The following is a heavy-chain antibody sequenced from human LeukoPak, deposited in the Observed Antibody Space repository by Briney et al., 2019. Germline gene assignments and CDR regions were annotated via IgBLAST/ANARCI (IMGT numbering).Heavy chain of an antibody. Sequence: GGSLRLSCAASGFTFSTYGLTWVRQAPGKGLEWVSTISHTGGGTYYADSVKGRFTISRDNSKNTLYLQMNSLRAEDTAVYYCAKVAHPTEPFDYWGQGTLVTVSS. CDR1: GFTFSTYG. V-gene: IGHV3-23*01. D-gene: IGHD1-14*01. CDR2: ISHTGGGT. CDR3: AKVAHPTEPFDY. J-gene: IGHJ4*02.